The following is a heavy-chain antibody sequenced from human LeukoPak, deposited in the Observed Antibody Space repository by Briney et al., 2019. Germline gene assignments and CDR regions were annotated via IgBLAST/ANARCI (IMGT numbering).Heavy chain of an antibody. Sequence: SETLSRTCTVSGYSSSSGYYWGWIRRPPVKGLEWIGSIYHSGSTYYNPSLKSRATISIDTAKNQFSLKVRSVPAADTAVYFCARDNPRTTGYSSGSSFDFWGQGTLVTVSS. J-gene: IGHJ4*02. D-gene: IGHD6-19*01. CDR1: GYSSSSGYY. CDR2: IYHSGST. CDR3: ARDNPRTTGYSSGSSFDF. V-gene: IGHV4-38-2*02.